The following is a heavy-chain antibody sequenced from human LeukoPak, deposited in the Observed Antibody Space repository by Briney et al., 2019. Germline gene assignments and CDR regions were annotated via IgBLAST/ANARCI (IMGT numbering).Heavy chain of an antibody. J-gene: IGHJ5*02. D-gene: IGHD3-22*01. Sequence: PGGSLRLSCAASKFTFSSYWMHWVRQAPGKGLVWVSRINTDGSSTNYADCVKGRFTISRDNAKNTLYLQMNSLRAEDTAVCYCARVLSGSWDWFDPWGQGTLVTVSS. CDR3: ARVLSGSWDWFDP. CDR1: KFTFSSYW. CDR2: INTDGSST. V-gene: IGHV3-74*01.